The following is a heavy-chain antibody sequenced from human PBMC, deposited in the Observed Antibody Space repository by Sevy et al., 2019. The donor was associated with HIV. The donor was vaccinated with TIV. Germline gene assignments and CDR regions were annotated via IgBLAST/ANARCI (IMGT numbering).Heavy chain of an antibody. CDR3: ARAGSDTAMVEGIDY. V-gene: IGHV4-34*01. CDR1: GGSFSGYY. CDR2: IKHSGST. D-gene: IGHD5-18*01. J-gene: IGHJ4*02. Sequence: SETLSLTCAVYGGSFSGYYWSWIRQPPGKGLEWIGEIKHSGSTNYNPSLKSRVTISVDTSKNQFSLKLSSVTAADTAVYYCARAGSDTAMVEGIDYWGQGTLVTVSS.